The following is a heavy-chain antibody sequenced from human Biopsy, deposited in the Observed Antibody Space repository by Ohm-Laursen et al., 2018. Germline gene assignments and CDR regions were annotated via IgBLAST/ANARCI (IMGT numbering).Heavy chain of an antibody. CDR2: NIPILGTG. Sequence: GATVKISCKAPGGTFSKYGVNWVRQAPGQGLEWLGGNIPILGTGNYAPMFHGRVTVVADTSTSTATMELRSLRPDDTAVYYCATKLTGYFHHWGQGTLVIVSS. CDR1: GGTFSKYG. D-gene: IGHD3-9*01. J-gene: IGHJ1*01. V-gene: IGHV1-69*06. CDR3: ATKLTGYFHH.